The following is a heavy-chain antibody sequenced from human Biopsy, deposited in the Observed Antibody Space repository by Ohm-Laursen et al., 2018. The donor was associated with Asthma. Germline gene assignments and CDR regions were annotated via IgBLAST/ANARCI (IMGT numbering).Heavy chain of an antibody. CDR1: GFTVSRDH. V-gene: IGHV3-53*01. D-gene: IGHD3-3*01. Sequence: SLRLSCAASGFTVSRDHMLWVRQAPGKGLEWVSVIYSGGTSHTADSLRGRFTISRDFSTNTLHLQMQSLRVEDTAVYYCARGDSGGWSHYDLDYWGKGNRVTVSS. CDR2: IYSGGTS. J-gene: IGHJ4*02. CDR3: ARGDSGGWSHYDLDY.